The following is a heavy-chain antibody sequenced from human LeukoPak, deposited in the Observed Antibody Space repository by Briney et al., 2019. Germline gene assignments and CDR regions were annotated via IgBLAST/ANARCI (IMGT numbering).Heavy chain of an antibody. J-gene: IGHJ4*02. CDR1: GFTFSSYN. V-gene: IGHV3-48*01. D-gene: IGHD5-18*01. CDR2: ISRSSTTI. CDR3: AGVGGYGSFAY. Sequence: GGSLRLSCAASGFTFSSYNMNWVRQAPGKGLAGVSYISRSSTTIYYADSVKGRFTVSRDNAKNSLYLQMNSLRAEDTAVYYCAGVGGYGSFAYWGQGTLVTVSS.